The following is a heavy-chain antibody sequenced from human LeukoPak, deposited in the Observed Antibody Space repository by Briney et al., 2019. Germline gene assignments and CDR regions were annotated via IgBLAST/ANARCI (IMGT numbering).Heavy chain of an antibody. CDR3: ARADYSSTWSHDYYYMDV. Sequence: SETLSLTCTVSGGSISSSRYYWGWIRQSPGKGLEWIGCIDYSGSTYYNPSLKSRVTISVDTSTNHFSLKLNSATAADTAVYYCARADYSSTWSHDYYYMDVWGKGTTVTVSS. V-gene: IGHV4-39*02. CDR2: IDYSGST. D-gene: IGHD6-13*01. J-gene: IGHJ6*03. CDR1: GGSISSSRYY.